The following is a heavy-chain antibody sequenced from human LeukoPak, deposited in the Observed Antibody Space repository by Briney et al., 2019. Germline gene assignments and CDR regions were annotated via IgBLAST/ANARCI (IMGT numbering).Heavy chain of an antibody. Sequence: PSETLSLTCTVSGGSISNYYWSWIRQPPGKGLEWIGYIYYSGSTNYNPSLKSRVTISVDTSKNQFSLKLSSVTAADTAVYYCASRTLPTLYYYGMDVWGQGTTVTVSS. J-gene: IGHJ6*02. CDR3: ASRTLPTLYYYGMDV. D-gene: IGHD2/OR15-2a*01. V-gene: IGHV4-59*01. CDR2: IYYSGST. CDR1: GGSISNYY.